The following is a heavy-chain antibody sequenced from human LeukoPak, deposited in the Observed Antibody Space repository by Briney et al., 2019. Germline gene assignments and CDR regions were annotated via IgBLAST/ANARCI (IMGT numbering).Heavy chain of an antibody. CDR2: ISGSGGST. D-gene: IGHD6-13*01. V-gene: IGHV3-23*01. CDR3: TKSFGPVIAAAGAGTD. CDR1: GFTFSSYA. J-gene: IGHJ4*02. Sequence: GGSLRLSCAASGFTFSSYAMSWVRQAPGKGLELVSAISGSGGSTYYADSVKGRFTISRDNSKNTLYLQMNSLRAEDTAVYYCTKSFGPVIAAAGAGTDWCQGTLVTVSS.